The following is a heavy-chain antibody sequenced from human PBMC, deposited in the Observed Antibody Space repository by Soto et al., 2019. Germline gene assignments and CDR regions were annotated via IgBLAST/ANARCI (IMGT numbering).Heavy chain of an antibody. CDR3: ASDKGVAGTWIWDY. Sequence: GGSLRLSCAASGFTVSRYDMHWVRQAPGKGLEWVAVVWYDGSNTYYGDSVKGRFAFSRDNSNNTLCLQMNSLRAEDTAVYYCASDKGVAGTWIWDYWGQGTLVTVSS. V-gene: IGHV3-33*01. CDR1: GFTVSRYD. CDR2: VWYDGSNT. D-gene: IGHD6-19*01. J-gene: IGHJ4*02.